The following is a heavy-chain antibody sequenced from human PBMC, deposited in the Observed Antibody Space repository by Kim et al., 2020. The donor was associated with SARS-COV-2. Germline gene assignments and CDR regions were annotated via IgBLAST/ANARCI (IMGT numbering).Heavy chain of an antibody. CDR2: INHSGST. D-gene: IGHD6-13*01. V-gene: IGHV4-34*01. CDR3: ARRRVGSSWNYYYGMDV. CDR1: GVSFSGYY. J-gene: IGHJ6*02. Sequence: SETLSLTCAVYGVSFSGYYWSWIRQPPGKGLEWIGEINHSGSTNYNPSLKSRVTISVDTSKNKFSLKLSSVTAADTAVYYCARRRVGSSWNYYYGMDVWGQGTTVTVSS.